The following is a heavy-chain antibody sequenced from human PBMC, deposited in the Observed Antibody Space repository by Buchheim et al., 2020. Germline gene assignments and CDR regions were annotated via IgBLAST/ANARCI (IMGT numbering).Heavy chain of an antibody. V-gene: IGHV3-11*01. J-gene: IGHJ5*02. Sequence: QLQLQESGPGLVKPSETLSLTCTVSGGSISSSSYYWGWIRQPPGKGLEWISYISSSGGVIYYADSVKGRFPISRDNTKNSLYLQMNSLRAEDTAVYYCARDDFSSCGGDCSSGWFDPWGQGTL. D-gene: IGHD2-21*01. CDR1: GGSISSSSYY. CDR3: ARDDFSSCGGDCSSGWFDP. CDR2: ISSSGGVI.